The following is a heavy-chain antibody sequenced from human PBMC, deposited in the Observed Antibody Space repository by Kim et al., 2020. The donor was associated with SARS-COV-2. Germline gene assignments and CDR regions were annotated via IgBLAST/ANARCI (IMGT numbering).Heavy chain of an antibody. D-gene: IGHD2-15*01. CDR2: INTNTGNP. CDR3: ARDVLLGWDNIVVVVAATPEYFQN. V-gene: IGHV7-4-1*02. J-gene: IGHJ1*01. CDR1: GYTFTSYA. Sequence: ASVKVSCKASGYTFTSYAMNWVRQAPGQGLEWMGWINTNTGNPTYAQGFTGRFVFSLDTSVSTAYLQISSLKAEDTAVYYCARDVLLGWDNIVVVVAATPEYFQNWGQGTLVTVAS.